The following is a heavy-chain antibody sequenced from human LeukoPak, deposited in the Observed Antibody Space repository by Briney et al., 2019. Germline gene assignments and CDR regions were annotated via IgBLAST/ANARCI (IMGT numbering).Heavy chain of an antibody. J-gene: IGHJ4*02. CDR3: ARAPSRITIFGVVIRHADYFDY. D-gene: IGHD3-3*01. CDR2: INRSGGCT. Sequence: SVKVSCKASGYTFTSYYMNWVRQAPGQGLEWIGIINRSGGCTSYAQKFQGRVTMTRDTSTSTVYMELSSLRSEDTAVYYYARAPSRITIFGVVIRHADYFDYWGQGTLVTVSS. CDR1: GYTFTSYY. V-gene: IGHV1-46*01.